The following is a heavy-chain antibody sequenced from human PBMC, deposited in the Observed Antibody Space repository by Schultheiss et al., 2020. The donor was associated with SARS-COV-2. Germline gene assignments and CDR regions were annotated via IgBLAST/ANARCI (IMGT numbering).Heavy chain of an antibody. J-gene: IGHJ5*02. CDR3: ARLTRDCSGGSCYSDWFDP. Sequence: SETLSLTCAVYGGSFSGYYWSWIRQPPGKGLEWIGEINHSGSTYYNPSLKSRVTISVDTSKNQFYLKLSSVTAADTAVYYCARLTRDCSGGSCYSDWFDPWGQGTLVTVSS. CDR2: INHSGST. CDR1: GGSFSGYY. D-gene: IGHD2-15*01. V-gene: IGHV4-34*01.